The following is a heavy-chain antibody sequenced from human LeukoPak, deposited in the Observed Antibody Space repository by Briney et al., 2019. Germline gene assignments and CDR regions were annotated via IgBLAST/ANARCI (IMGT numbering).Heavy chain of an antibody. CDR1: GFTFSRYA. V-gene: IGHV3-30*04. J-gene: IGHJ3*02. Sequence: GGSLRLSCAASGFTFSRYAMHWVRQAPGKGLEWVAVISYDASNKYYADSVKGRFTISRDNSKNTLYLQMNSLRAEDTAVYYCAREAEAFVIWGQGTMVTVSS. CDR3: AREAEAFVI. CDR2: ISYDASNK.